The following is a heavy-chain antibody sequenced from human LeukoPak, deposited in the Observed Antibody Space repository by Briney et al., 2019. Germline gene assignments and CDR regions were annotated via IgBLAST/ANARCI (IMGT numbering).Heavy chain of an antibody. D-gene: IGHD1-14*01. CDR2: IKEDGSEK. CDR1: GFLFSRYW. V-gene: IGHV3-7*01. J-gene: IGHJ4*02. CDR3: ARDSFETDIDY. Sequence: PGGSLRLSCAASGFLFSRYWTSWVRQAPGKGLDWVANIKEDGSEKYYVESMKGRFTISRDNVKNSLYLQINSLRAEDTAVYYCARDSFETDIDYWGQGTLATVSS.